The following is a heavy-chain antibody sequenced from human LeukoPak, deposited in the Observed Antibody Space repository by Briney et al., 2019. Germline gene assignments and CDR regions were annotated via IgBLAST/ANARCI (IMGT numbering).Heavy chain of an antibody. CDR1: GFNFDDYA. CDR3: VKGSSGWYGAFDY. Sequence: GRSLRLSCAASGFNFDDYAMYWVRQAPGKGLEWVAGVTWNSGSIDYADSVKGRITVSRDNAKNSLYLQMTSLRAEDTALYYCVKGSSGWYGAFDYWGQGTLVTVSS. CDR2: VTWNSGSI. J-gene: IGHJ4*02. V-gene: IGHV3-9*01. D-gene: IGHD6-19*01.